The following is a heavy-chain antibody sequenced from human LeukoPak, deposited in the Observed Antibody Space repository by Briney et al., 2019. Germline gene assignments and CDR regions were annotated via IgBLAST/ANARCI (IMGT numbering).Heavy chain of an antibody. CDR1: GFTFSGYS. V-gene: IGHV3-7*01. D-gene: IGHD3-16*01. CDR3: ARVVREFWGYYYYYMDV. CDR2: INQDGSEK. J-gene: IGHJ6*03. Sequence: GGSLRLSCAASGFTFSGYSMNWVRQAPGKGLEWVANINQDGSEKYYVDSVKGRFTISRDNAKNSLYLQMNSLRAEDTAVYYCARVVREFWGYYYYYMDVWGKGTTVTVSS.